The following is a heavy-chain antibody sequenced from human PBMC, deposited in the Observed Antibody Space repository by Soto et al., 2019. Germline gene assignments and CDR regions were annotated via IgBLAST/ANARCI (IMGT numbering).Heavy chain of an antibody. D-gene: IGHD5-18*01. V-gene: IGHV3-23*01. CDR1: GFTFSSYA. CDR2: ISGSGGST. J-gene: IGHJ4*02. Sequence: EVQLLESGGGLVQPGGSLRLSCAASGFTFSSYAMSSVRQAPGKGLEWVSAISGSGGSTYYADSVKGRFTISRDNSKNTLYLQMNSLRAEDTVVYYCAKKKPYSYGHYYFDYWGQGTLVTVSS. CDR3: AKKKPYSYGHYYFDY.